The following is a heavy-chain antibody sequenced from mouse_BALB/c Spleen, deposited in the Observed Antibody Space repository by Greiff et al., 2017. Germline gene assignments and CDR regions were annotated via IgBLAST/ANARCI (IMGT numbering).Heavy chain of an antibody. CDR1: GFNIKDYY. CDR3: NANTYGNYAWFAY. V-gene: IGHV14-4*02. D-gene: IGHD2-1*01. J-gene: IGHJ3*01. CDR2: IDPENGDT. Sequence: VQLQQSGAELVRSGASVKLSCTASGFNIKDYYMHWVKQRPEQGLEWIGWIDPENGDTEYAPKFQGKATMTADTSSNTAYLQLSSLTSEDTAVYYCNANTYGNYAWFAYWGQGTLVTVSA.